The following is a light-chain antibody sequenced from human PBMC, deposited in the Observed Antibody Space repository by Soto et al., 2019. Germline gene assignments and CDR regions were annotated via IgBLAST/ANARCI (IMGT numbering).Light chain of an antibody. CDR3: QQYGSLGT. CDR1: QSVSNNY. Sequence: EIVLTQSPGTLSLSPGERATLSCRASQSVSNNYLAWYQQKPGQAPRLLIYGASNRATGIPDRFSGSGSGTDFTLTISRLEPEDFAVYYCQQYGSLGTFGQGTKVAIK. CDR2: GAS. V-gene: IGKV3-20*01. J-gene: IGKJ1*01.